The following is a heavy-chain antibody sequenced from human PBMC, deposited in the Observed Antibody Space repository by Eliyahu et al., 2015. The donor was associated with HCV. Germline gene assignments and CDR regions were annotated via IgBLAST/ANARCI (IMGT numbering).Heavy chain of an antibody. V-gene: IGHV1-69*17. D-gene: IGHD4-17*01. CDR2: FLPVFGMA. CDR3: TRLGYGDYGIDF. Sequence: QVQLVQSGAEVKKPGSSVKVSCKASGGIFSNYAVNWVRQAPGQGLEWMGGFLPVFGMANYAQKFQGRVTITADRSTNTAYMELSSLTSEDTAVYYCTRLGYGDYGIDFWGQGTLVTVSS. CDR1: GGIFSNYA. J-gene: IGHJ4*02.